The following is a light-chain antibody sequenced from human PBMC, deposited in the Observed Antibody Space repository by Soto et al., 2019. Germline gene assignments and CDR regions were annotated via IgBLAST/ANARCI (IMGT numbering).Light chain of an antibody. CDR2: SND. Sequence: QSMLTQPPSASGTPGQRVTISCSGGSSNIDVNYVYWYQHLPGTAPKLLIYSNDQRPSGVPDRFSASKSGTSASLAISGLRSEDEADYYCTAWDDSLSGYVFGTGTKLTVL. V-gene: IGLV1-47*02. CDR1: SSNIDVNY. CDR3: TAWDDSLSGYV. J-gene: IGLJ1*01.